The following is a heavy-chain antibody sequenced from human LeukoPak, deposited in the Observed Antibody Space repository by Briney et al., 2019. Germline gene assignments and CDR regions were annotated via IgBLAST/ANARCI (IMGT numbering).Heavy chain of an antibody. V-gene: IGHV4-39*07. CDR3: ARVTQRYIDAFDI. CDR1: GGSISSSSYY. D-gene: IGHD1-14*01. Sequence: PSETLSLTCTVSGGSISSSSYYWGWIRQPPGKGLEWIGSIYYSGSTYYNPSLKSRVTISVDTSKNQFSLKLSSVTAADTAVYYCARVTQRYIDAFDIWGQGTMVTVSS. CDR2: IYYSGST. J-gene: IGHJ3*02.